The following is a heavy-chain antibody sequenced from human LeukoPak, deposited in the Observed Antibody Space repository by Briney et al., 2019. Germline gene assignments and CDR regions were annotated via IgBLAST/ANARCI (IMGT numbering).Heavy chain of an antibody. J-gene: IGHJ6*02. CDR1: GYTFTSYV. CDR3: ARDRHYRGFVGDWGVYYYYYGMDV. D-gene: IGHD3-10*01. Sequence: ASVKVSCKASGYTFTSYVISWVRQAPGQGLEWMGIINPSGGSTSYAQKFQGRVTITRDTSTSTVYMELSSLRSEDTAVYYCARDRHYRGFVGDWGVYYYYYGMDVWGQGTTVTVSS. CDR2: INPSGGST. V-gene: IGHV1-46*01.